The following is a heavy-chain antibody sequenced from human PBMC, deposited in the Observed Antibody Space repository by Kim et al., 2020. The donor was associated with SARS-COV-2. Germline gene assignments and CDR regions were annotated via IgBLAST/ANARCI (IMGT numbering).Heavy chain of an antibody. V-gene: IGHV4-59*08. D-gene: IGHD6-13*01. CDR2: IYYTGNT. Sequence: SETLSLTCGVSGDSIRYYYWSWIRQPPGKGLEWIGYIYYTGNTNYNPSLKSRVTISVDTSKNQFSLKLGSVTAVDTAVYYCASLAAGYGMEVWGQGTTVT. CDR1: GDSIRYYY. J-gene: IGHJ6*02. CDR3: ASLAAGYGMEV.